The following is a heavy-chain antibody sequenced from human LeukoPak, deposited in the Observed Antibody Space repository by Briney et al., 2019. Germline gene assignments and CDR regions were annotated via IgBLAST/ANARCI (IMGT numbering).Heavy chain of an antibody. Sequence: GGSLRLSCAASGFTFRSYAMSWVRQAPGKGLEGVSAISGCGGSTYYADSVKGRFTISRDNSKNTLYLQMNSLRAEDTAVYYCAKGGIVGATYYFDYWGQGTLVTVSS. CDR1: GFTFRSYA. CDR3: AKGGIVGATYYFDY. V-gene: IGHV3-23*01. J-gene: IGHJ4*02. D-gene: IGHD1-26*01. CDR2: ISGCGGST.